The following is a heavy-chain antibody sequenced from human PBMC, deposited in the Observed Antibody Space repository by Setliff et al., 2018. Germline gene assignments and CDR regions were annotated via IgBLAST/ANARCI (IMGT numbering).Heavy chain of an antibody. V-gene: IGHV3-7*01. CDR1: GQSFSDYY. D-gene: IGHD3-3*01. Sequence: PSETLSLTCAIYGQSFSDYYWSWVRQPPGKGLEWVANIKQDGSEKYYADSVKGRFTISRDNSKNTLYLQMNSLRAEDTAVYYCARSRLRFLEWLLYPTGFDYWGQGTLVTVSS. CDR2: IKQDGSEK. J-gene: IGHJ4*02. CDR3: ARSRLRFLEWLLYPTGFDY.